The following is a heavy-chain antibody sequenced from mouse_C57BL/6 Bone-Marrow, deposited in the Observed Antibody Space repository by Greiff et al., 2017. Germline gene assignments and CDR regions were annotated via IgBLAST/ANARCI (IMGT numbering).Heavy chain of an antibody. CDR2: IYPRSGNT. Sequence: VQLQQSGAELARPGASVKLSCKASGYTFTSYGISWVKQRTGQGLEWIGEIYPRSGNTYYNEKFKGKATLTADTSSSTAYMELRSLTSGAAAVYFCSISKRGTHYFDYWGQGTTLTVSS. CDR1: GYTFTSYG. V-gene: IGHV1-81*01. D-gene: IGHD3-1*01. J-gene: IGHJ2*01. CDR3: SISKRGTHYFDY.